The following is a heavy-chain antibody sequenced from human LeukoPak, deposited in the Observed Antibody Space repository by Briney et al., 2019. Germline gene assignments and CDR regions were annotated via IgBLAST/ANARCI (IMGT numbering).Heavy chain of an antibody. V-gene: IGHV1-18*01. Sequence: ASVKVSCKASGYTFASYGISWVRQAPGQGLEWMGWTSAYNDNTKYAQNLQGRVTSTTDTSTSTAYMELRSLTSDDTALYYCARDTARITTPGGPDYWGQGTLVTVSS. CDR2: TSAYNDNT. D-gene: IGHD6-13*01. CDR1: GYTFASYG. J-gene: IGHJ4*02. CDR3: ARDTARITTPGGPDY.